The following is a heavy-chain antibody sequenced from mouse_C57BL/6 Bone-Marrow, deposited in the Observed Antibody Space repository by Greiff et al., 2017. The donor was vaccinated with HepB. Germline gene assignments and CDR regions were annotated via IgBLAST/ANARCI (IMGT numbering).Heavy chain of an antibody. J-gene: IGHJ3*01. CDR3: VSEDSSGYPFAY. V-gene: IGHV10-3*01. D-gene: IGHD3-2*02. CDR2: IRSKSSNYAT. Sequence: VQLKESGGGLVQPKGSLKLSCAASGFTFNTYAMHWVRQAPGKGLEWVARIRSKSSNYATYYADSVKDRFTIPRDDSQSMLYLQMNNLKTEDTAMYYCVSEDSSGYPFAYWGQGTLVTVSA. CDR1: GFTFNTYA.